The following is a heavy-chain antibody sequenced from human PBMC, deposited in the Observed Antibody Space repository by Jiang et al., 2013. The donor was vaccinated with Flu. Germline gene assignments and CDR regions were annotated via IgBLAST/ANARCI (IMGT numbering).Heavy chain of an antibody. J-gene: IGHJ4*02. CDR2: ISGSGITT. CDR1: GFVFSNYA. V-gene: IGHV3-23*01. CDR3: AKARGRYCSDSVCPEYYFDY. D-gene: IGHD2-8*01. Sequence: QLLESGGALVQPGGSLRLSCAASGFVFSNYAMTWVRQALGKGLEWVSGISGSGITTYYADSVKGRVTISRDNSKNTLYLQLNSLRAEDTAVYYCAKARGRYCSDSVCPEYYFDYWGQGTLVTVSS.